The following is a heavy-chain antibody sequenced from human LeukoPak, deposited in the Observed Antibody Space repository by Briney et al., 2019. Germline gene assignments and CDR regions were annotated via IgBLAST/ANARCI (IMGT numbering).Heavy chain of an antibody. CDR3: AKGVARFGYGALLDY. D-gene: IGHD4/OR15-4a*01. J-gene: IGHJ4*02. Sequence: GGSLRLSCAASGFTFSSYEMNWVRQAPGKGLEWVSYISSSGSTIYYADSVKGRFTISRDNAKNSLYLQMNSLRTEDTAVYYCAKGVARFGYGALLDYWGQATLVTVSS. V-gene: IGHV3-48*03. CDR2: ISSSGSTI. CDR1: GFTFSSYE.